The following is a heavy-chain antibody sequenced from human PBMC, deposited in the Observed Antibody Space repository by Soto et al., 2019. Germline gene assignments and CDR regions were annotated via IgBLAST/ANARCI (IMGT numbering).Heavy chain of an antibody. J-gene: IGHJ5*02. D-gene: IGHD2-21*02. Sequence: SVKVSCKASGGTFSSYTISWVRQAPGQGLEWMGRIIPILGIANYAQKFQGRVTITADKSTSTAYMELSSLRSEDTAVYYCARGGDVVLVTAPLDHWGQGTLVTVSS. CDR2: IIPILGIA. CDR3: ARGGDVVLVTAPLDH. CDR1: GGTFSSYT. V-gene: IGHV1-69*02.